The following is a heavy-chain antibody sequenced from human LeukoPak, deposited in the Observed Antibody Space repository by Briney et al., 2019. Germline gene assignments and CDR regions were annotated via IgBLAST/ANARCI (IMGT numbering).Heavy chain of an antibody. J-gene: IGHJ4*02. Sequence: PGRSLRLSCAASGFTFSSFGVHWVRQAPGKGLEWVALISYDGSNNYYADSVKGRFTISRDNSKNTLYLQMNSLRAEDTAVYYCTKRAVATDYFDYWGQGTLVTVSS. V-gene: IGHV3-30*18. D-gene: IGHD4-11*01. CDR1: GFTFSSFG. CDR2: ISYDGSNN. CDR3: TKRAVATDYFDY.